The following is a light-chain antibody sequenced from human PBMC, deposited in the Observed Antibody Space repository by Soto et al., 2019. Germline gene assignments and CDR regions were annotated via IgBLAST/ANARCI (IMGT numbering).Light chain of an antibody. Sequence: QSVLTQPASVSGSPGQSITISCTGTSSDVGGYNYVSWYQQHQGKAPKLMIYDVSNRPSGVSNRFSGSKSGNTASLTISGLQAEDEADYYCSSYTSSSPVVFGGGTKLTVL. CDR1: SSDVGGYNY. CDR3: SSYTSSSPVV. CDR2: DVS. V-gene: IGLV2-14*01. J-gene: IGLJ2*01.